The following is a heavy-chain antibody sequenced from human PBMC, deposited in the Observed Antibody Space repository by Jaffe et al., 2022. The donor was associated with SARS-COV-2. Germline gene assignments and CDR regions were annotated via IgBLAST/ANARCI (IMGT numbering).Heavy chain of an antibody. CDR2: IWYDGSKK. V-gene: IGHV3-33*01. CDR1: GFTFSSHG. CDR3: ARLRGSCLDY. Sequence: QVQLVESGGGVVQPGRSLRLSCAASGFTFSSHGMHWVRQAPGRGLEWVAIIWYDGSKKDYADSVKGRFTISRDNSQNTLYLQMNNLRADDTAVYYCARLRGSCLDYWGQGILVTVSS. J-gene: IGHJ4*02. D-gene: IGHD1-26*01.